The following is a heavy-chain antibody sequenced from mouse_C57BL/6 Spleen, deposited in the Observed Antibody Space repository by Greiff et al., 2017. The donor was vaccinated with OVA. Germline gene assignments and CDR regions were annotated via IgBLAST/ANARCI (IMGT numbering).Heavy chain of an antibody. D-gene: IGHD1-1*01. Sequence: QVQLKESGPELVKPGASVKISCKASGYAFSSSWMNWVKQRPGKGLEWIGRIYPGDGDTNYNGKFKGKATLTADKSSSTAYMQLSSLTSEDSAVYFCARKLRGFDYWGQGTTLTVSS. CDR2: IYPGDGDT. CDR1: GYAFSSSW. CDR3: ARKLRGFDY. V-gene: IGHV1-82*01. J-gene: IGHJ2*01.